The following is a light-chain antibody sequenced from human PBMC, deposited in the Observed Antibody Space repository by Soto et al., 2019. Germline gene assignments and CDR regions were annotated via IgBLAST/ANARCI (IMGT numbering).Light chain of an antibody. CDR1: QDINDY. Sequence: EIQMTQPPSSLSASLGDRVTITCQARQDINDYSNWYQQKPGKAPRLLIYGASFLEVGVPSRFSGSGPGTHFTLTISSLQPEDVATYYCQQYDSLPYTFGQGTRLEIK. V-gene: IGKV1-33*01. J-gene: IGKJ2*01. CDR3: QQYDSLPYT. CDR2: GAS.